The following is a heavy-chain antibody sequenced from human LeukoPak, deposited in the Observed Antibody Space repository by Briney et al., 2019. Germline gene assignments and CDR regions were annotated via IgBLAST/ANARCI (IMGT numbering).Heavy chain of an antibody. D-gene: IGHD3-22*01. CDR3: ARQVDSSGYYQPDAFDI. CDR1: GGSISSSSYY. J-gene: IGHJ3*02. Sequence: PSETLSLTCTVSGGSISSSSYYWGWIRQPPGKGLEWIGSIYYSGSTYYNPSLNSRVTISVDTSKNQFSLKLSSVTAAGTAVYYCARQVDSSGYYQPDAFDIWGQGTMVTVSS. V-gene: IGHV4-39*01. CDR2: IYYSGST.